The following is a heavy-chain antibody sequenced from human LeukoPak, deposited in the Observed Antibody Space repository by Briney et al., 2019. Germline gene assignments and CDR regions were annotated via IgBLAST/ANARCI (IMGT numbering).Heavy chain of an antibody. CDR2: ISGSGGST. D-gene: IGHD3-22*01. CDR3: AKDGGWLTPDY. V-gene: IGHV3-23*01. CDR1: GFTFSSYA. Sequence: GGSLRLSCAASGFTFSSYAMSWVRQAPGKGLEWVSAISGSGGSTYYADSVKGRFTISRDNSKNTLDLQMNTLRAEDTSVYYCAKDGGWLTPDYWGQGIVVTVSS. J-gene: IGHJ4*02.